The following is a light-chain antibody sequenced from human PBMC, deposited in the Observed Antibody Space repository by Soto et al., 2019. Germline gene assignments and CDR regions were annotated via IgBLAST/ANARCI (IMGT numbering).Light chain of an antibody. CDR2: GAS. J-gene: IGKJ4*01. CDR1: QSVSSN. Sequence: EIVMTQSPATLSVSPGDRATLSCRASQSVSSNLAWYQQKPGQAPRLLIYGASTMASGIAATFTGSGSETEFTLTISSLQPEDSAVYYCQQYYSSPLTFGGGTKVDIK. V-gene: IGKV3-15*01. CDR3: QQYYSSPLT.